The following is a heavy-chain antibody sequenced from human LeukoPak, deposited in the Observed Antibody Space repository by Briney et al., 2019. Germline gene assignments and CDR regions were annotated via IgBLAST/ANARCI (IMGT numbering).Heavy chain of an antibody. CDR1: GFPFSSYA. Sequence: GGSLRLSCEASGFPFSSYAMTWVRQAPGKGLEWVSSIGSDGKTHYSESVKGRFTISRDNAKNSLYLQMNSLRAEDTAVYYCAREDSLAYWGQGTLVTVSS. CDR2: IGSDGKT. V-gene: IGHV3-69-1*02. J-gene: IGHJ4*02. CDR3: AREDSLAY.